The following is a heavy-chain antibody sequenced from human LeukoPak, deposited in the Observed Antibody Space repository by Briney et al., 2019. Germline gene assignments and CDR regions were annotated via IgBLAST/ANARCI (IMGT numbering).Heavy chain of an antibody. Sequence: SETLSLTCTVSGGSISSYYWSWIRKPPGKGLEWIGYIYYSGSTNYNPSLKSRVTISVDTSKNQFSLKLSSVTAADTAVYYCARPLIVGGAFDIWGQGTMVTVSS. CDR1: GGSISSYY. V-gene: IGHV4-59*01. J-gene: IGHJ3*02. CDR2: IYYSGST. D-gene: IGHD3-22*01. CDR3: ARPLIVGGAFDI.